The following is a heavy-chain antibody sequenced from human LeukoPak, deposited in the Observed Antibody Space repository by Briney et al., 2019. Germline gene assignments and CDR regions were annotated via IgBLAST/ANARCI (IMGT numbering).Heavy chain of an antibody. J-gene: IGHJ6*03. V-gene: IGHV1-2*02. D-gene: IGHD4-17*01. CDR2: INPNSGGT. Sequence: ASVKVSCKASGYTFTGYYMHWVRQAPGQGLEWMGWINPNSGGTNYAQKFQGRVTMIRDTSISTAYMELSRLRSDDTAVYYCARVGGDYGDYVTNWGISYYYYYMDVWGKGTTVAVSS. CDR3: ARVGGDYGDYVTNWGISYYYYYMDV. CDR1: GYTFTGYY.